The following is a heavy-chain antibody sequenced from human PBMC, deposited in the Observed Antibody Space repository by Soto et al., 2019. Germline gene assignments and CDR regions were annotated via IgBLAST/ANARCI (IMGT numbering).Heavy chain of an antibody. CDR1: GGSISSSNW. J-gene: IGHJ6*02. CDR2: IYHSGST. V-gene: IGHV4-4*02. Sequence: QVQLQESGPGLVKPSGTLSLTCAVSGGSISSSNWWSWVRQPPGKGLEWIGEIYHSGSTNYNPSLKTRVTXSXDXXKDQFSLKLSSVTAADPAVYYCARVRGSYYYGMDVWGQGTTVTVSS. CDR3: ARVRGSYYYGMDV. D-gene: IGHD3-16*01.